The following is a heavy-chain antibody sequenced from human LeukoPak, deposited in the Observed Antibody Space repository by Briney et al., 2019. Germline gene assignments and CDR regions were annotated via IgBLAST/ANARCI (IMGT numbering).Heavy chain of an antibody. D-gene: IGHD3-22*01. J-gene: IGHJ1*01. CDR2: MNPNSGNT. CDR3: ARGLRDSSGREYFQH. CDR1: GYTFTSYD. Sequence: GASVKVSCKASGYTFTSYDISWVRQAAGQGLEWMGWMNPNSGNTGYAQKFKGRVTMTRNTSINTAYMELSSLRSEDTAVYYCARGLRDSSGREYFQHWGQGTLVTVSS. V-gene: IGHV1-8*01.